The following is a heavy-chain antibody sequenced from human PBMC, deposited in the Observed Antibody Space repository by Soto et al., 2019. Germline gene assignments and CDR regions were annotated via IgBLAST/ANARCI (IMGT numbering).Heavy chain of an antibody. D-gene: IGHD6-19*01. J-gene: IGHJ5*02. Sequence: EVQVVESGGGLVQPGGSLKLSCAASGFTFSGSAMHWVRQASGKGLEWVGRIRSKANSYATAYAASVKGRFTISRDDSKNTAYLQMNSLKTEDTAVYYCTRPSKDSSGNWFDPWGQGTLVTVSS. V-gene: IGHV3-73*02. CDR2: IRSKANSYAT. CDR1: GFTFSGSA. CDR3: TRPSKDSSGNWFDP.